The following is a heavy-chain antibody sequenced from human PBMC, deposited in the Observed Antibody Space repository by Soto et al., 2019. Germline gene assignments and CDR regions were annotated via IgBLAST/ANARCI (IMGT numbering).Heavy chain of an antibody. Sequence: QVQLQESGPGLVKPSGTLSLTYAVSGGSISSSNWWSWVRQPPGKGLEWIGEIYHSGSTNYNPSPKRRVTISVDKSKNQFALKLSSVTAADTAVYYCAREASGSYSPPHAFDIWGQGTMVTVSS. CDR1: GGSISSSNW. CDR2: IYHSGST. CDR3: AREASGSYSPPHAFDI. J-gene: IGHJ3*02. V-gene: IGHV4-4*02. D-gene: IGHD1-26*01.